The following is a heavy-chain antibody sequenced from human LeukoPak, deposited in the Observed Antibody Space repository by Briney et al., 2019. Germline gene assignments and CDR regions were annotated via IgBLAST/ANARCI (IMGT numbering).Heavy chain of an antibody. D-gene: IGHD1-7*01. CDR2: INPNSGGT. V-gene: IGHV1-2*02. Sequence: GASVKVSCKASGYTFTGYYMHWVRQAPGQGLEWMGWINPNSGGTNYAQKFQGRVTMTRDTSISTAYMELSRLRSDDTAVYYCARAPIFLELGNWFDPWGQGTLVTVSS. J-gene: IGHJ5*02. CDR1: GYTFTGYY. CDR3: ARAPIFLELGNWFDP.